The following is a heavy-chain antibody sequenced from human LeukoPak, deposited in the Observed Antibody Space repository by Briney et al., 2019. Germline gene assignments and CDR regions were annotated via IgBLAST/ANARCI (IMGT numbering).Heavy chain of an antibody. CDR1: GYTFTGYY. CDR3: AREAFPGSYYFDY. CDR2: INPNSGGT. J-gene: IGHJ4*02. V-gene: IGHV1-2*02. Sequence: GASVKVSCKASGYTFTGYYMHWVRQAPGQGLEWMGWINPNSGGTNYAQKFQGRVTMTRDTSISTAYMELSRLRSDDTAVYYCAREAFPGSYYFDYWGQGTLVTVSS. D-gene: IGHD3-10*01.